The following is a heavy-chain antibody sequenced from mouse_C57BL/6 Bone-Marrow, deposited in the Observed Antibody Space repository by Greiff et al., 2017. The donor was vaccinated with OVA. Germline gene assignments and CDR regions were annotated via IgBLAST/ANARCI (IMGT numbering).Heavy chain of an antibody. D-gene: IGHD4-1*01. Sequence: EVQLQESGAELVRPGASVKLSCTASGFNIKDDYMHWVQQRPEQGLEWIGWLDPENGDTESASQFPGKATFTADTSSNTAYLQLSILKSEDTAGYYCATGSWEGYFDYWGQGTTLTVSS. J-gene: IGHJ2*01. V-gene: IGHV14-4*01. CDR1: GFNIKDDY. CDR2: LDPENGDT. CDR3: ATGSWEGYFDY.